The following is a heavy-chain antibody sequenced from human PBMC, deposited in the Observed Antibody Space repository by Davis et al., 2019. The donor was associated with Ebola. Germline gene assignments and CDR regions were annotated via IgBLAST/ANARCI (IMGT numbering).Heavy chain of an antibody. D-gene: IGHD1-26*01. V-gene: IGHV1-69*13. CDR2: IIPFFGTT. CDR3: AREEGGSSRN. J-gene: IGHJ1*01. CDR1: GGTFSSYA. Sequence: AASVKVSCKAPGGTFSSYAFIWVRQAPGQGLEWMGGIIPFFGTTNYAQKFQGRVTITADESTSTAYMELSSLRSEDTAVDYCAREEGGSSRNWGQGTLVTVSS.